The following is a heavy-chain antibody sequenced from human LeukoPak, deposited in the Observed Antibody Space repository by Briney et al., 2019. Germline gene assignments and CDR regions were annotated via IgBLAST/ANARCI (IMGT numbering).Heavy chain of an antibody. D-gene: IGHD6-13*01. Sequence: GGSLRLACAASGFTFSSYGMDWVRQAPGKVLGWVAVIWYDGNNKYYAVSMKGRFTISRDNSKNTLYLQMNSLRAEDTAVYYCARDGAAAESPGPFYYWGQGTLVSVSS. CDR2: IWYDGNNK. V-gene: IGHV3-33*01. CDR3: ARDGAAAESPGPFYY. J-gene: IGHJ4*02. CDR1: GFTFSSYG.